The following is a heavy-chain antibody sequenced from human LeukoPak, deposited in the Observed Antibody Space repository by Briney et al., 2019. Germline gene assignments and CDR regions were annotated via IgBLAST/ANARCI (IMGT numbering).Heavy chain of an antibody. V-gene: IGHV3-74*01. CDR3: TRGYNYGSIDY. J-gene: IGHJ4*02. D-gene: IGHD3-10*01. Sequence: PGGSLRLSCAASGFTFSTYWMHWVRQAPGKGLVWVSRINGDGRSTSYADSVKGRFTISRDNAKNTLYLQMNSLRVEDTAVYYCTRGYNYGSIDYWGQGTLVTVSS. CDR2: INGDGRST. CDR1: GFTFSTYW.